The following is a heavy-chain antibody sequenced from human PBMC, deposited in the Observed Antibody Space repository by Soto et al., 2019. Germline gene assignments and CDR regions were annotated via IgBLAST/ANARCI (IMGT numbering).Heavy chain of an antibody. CDR2: ISGSGGST. CDR1: GFTFSSYA. V-gene: IGHV3-23*01. Sequence: GGSLRLSCAASGFTFSSYAMSWVRQAPGKGLEWVSAISGSGGSTYYADSVKGRFTISRDNSKNTLYLQMNSLRAEDTAVYYCAKVLRYFDWFLKAFDYWGQGTLVTVSS. J-gene: IGHJ4*02. D-gene: IGHD3-9*01. CDR3: AKVLRYFDWFLKAFDY.